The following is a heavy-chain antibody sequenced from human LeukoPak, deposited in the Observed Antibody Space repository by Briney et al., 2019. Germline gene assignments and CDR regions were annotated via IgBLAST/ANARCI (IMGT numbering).Heavy chain of an antibody. D-gene: IGHD2-21*02. CDR1: GYTFTGYY. Sequence: ASVKVSCKASGYTFTGYYMHWVRQAPGQGLEWMGWINPNSGGTNYAQKFQGWVTMTRDTSISTAYMELSRLRSDDTAVYYCATAAYCGGDCLDAFDIWGQGTMVTVSS. J-gene: IGHJ3*02. CDR3: ATAAYCGGDCLDAFDI. V-gene: IGHV1-2*04. CDR2: INPNSGGT.